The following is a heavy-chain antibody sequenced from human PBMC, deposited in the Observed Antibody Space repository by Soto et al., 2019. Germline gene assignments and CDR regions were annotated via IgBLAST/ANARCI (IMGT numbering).Heavy chain of an antibody. D-gene: IGHD2-2*01. V-gene: IGHV4-34*01. J-gene: IGHJ6*04. CDR3: ARKVYCSSTSCYYGV. CDR2: INHSGST. Sequence: SETLSLTCAVYGGSFSGSYWSWMRPPPGKGLEWIGEINHSGSTNYNPSLKSRVTISVDTSKNQFSLKLSSVTAADTAVYYCARKVYCSSTSCYYGVWGKGTTVTVSS. CDR1: GGSFSGSY.